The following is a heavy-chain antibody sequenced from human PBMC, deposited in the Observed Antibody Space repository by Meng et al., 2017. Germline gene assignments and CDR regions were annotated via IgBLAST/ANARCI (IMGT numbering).Heavy chain of an antibody. V-gene: IGHV3-48*03. CDR1: GFTFSSYE. CDR3: VILWFGELSPRPDFDY. J-gene: IGHJ4*02. Sequence: GESLKISCAASGFTFSSYEMSWVRQAPGKGLEWVSYISSSGSTIYYADSVKGRFTISRDNAKNSLYLQMNSLRAEDTAVYYCVILWFGELSPRPDFDYWGQGTLVTVSS. D-gene: IGHD3-10*01. CDR2: ISSSGSTI.